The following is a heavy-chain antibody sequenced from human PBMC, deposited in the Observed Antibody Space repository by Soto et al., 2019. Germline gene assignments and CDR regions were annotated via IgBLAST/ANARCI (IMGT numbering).Heavy chain of an antibody. Sequence: GGSLRLSCAASGFTFSDYYMSWIRQVPGKGLEWVSYISSSGSTIYYADSVKGRFTISRDNAKNSLYLQMNSLRAEDTAVYYCARVLRYFDWLFDPYYFDYWGQGTLVTVSS. CDR3: ARVLRYFDWLFDPYYFDY. V-gene: IGHV3-11*01. J-gene: IGHJ4*02. D-gene: IGHD3-9*01. CDR2: ISSSGSTI. CDR1: GFTFSDYY.